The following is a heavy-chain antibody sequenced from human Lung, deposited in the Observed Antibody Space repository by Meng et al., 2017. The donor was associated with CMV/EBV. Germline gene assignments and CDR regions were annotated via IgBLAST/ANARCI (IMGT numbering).Heavy chain of an antibody. CDR3: TKPKGAVFDL. CDR1: GFTLRASA. D-gene: IGHD3-16*01. J-gene: IGHJ2*01. V-gene: IGHV3-73*01. CDR2: IRTNAKNYAT. Sequence: GEXXKISCEASGFTLRASAVHWVRQAAGKGLEWVGRIRTNAKNYATAYTESVKSRFTLSRDDSKNTAYLLMNSLKIEDTAVYYGTKPKGAVFDLWGRGTXVTVSS.